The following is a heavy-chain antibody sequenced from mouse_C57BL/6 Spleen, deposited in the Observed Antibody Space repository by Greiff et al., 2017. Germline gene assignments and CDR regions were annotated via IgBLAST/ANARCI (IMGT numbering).Heavy chain of an antibody. Sequence: EVQLQESGPGLAKPSQTLSLTCSVTGYSITSDYWNWIRKFPGNKLEYMGYISYSGSTYYNPSLKSRISITRDTSKNQYYVQLNSVTTEETATYYCARRIDYYGSSYWYFDVWGTGTTVTVSS. CDR3: ARRIDYYGSSYWYFDV. J-gene: IGHJ1*03. CDR1: GYSITSDY. D-gene: IGHD1-1*01. CDR2: ISYSGST. V-gene: IGHV3-8*01.